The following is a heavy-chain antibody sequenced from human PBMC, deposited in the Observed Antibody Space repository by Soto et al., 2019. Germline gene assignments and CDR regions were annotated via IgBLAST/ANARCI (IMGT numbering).Heavy chain of an antibody. CDR2: IYYSGST. Sequence: SETLSLTCTVSGGSISSYYWSWIRQPPGKGLEWIGYIYYSGSTNYNPSLKSRVTISVDTSKNQFSLKLSSVTAADTAVYYCARVVVAATAGGWFDPWGQGTLVTVSS. J-gene: IGHJ5*02. CDR1: GGSISSYY. D-gene: IGHD2-15*01. CDR3: ARVVVAATAGGWFDP. V-gene: IGHV4-59*01.